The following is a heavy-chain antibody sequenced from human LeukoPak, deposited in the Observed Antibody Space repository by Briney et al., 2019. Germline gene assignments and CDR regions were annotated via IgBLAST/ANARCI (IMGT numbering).Heavy chain of an antibody. V-gene: IGHV3-74*01. CDR3: AREGTSGWYYFDY. D-gene: IGHD6-19*01. CDR1: GLTLSTYW. J-gene: IGHJ4*02. Sequence: PGGSLRLSCAASGLTLSTYWMHWVRQAPGKGLVWVSRINSDGRSTTYADFVKGRFTISRDNAKNTLYLQMNSLRAEDTAVYYCAREGTSGWYYFDYWGQGTLVTVSS. CDR2: INSDGRST.